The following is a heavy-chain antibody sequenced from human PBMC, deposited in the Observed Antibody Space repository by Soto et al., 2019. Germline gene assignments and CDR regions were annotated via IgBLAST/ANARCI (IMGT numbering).Heavy chain of an antibody. CDR1: GYSFTSYW. D-gene: IGHD2-8*02. V-gene: IGHV5-10-1*01. J-gene: IGHJ6*02. CDR3: ATILVDATYYYYGMDV. CDR2: IDPSDSYT. Sequence: PGESLKISCKGSGYSFTSYWISWVRQVPGKGLEWMGRIDPSDSYTNYSPSFQGHVTISADKSISTAYLQWSSLKASDTAMYYCATILVDATYYYYGMDVWGQGTTVTVSS.